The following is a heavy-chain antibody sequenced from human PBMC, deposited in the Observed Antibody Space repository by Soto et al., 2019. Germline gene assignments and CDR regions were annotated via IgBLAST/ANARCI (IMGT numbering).Heavy chain of an antibody. CDR2: IYYSGSA. D-gene: IGHD3-22*01. CDR3: ASLFNYYDSSGYAEYYFDH. Sequence: SETLSLTCTVSGGSINSGYCWSWIRQHPGKGLEWIGYIYYSGSANYNPSLKGRVTMSVDTSTNQFSLKLSAVTAADTAVYYCASLFNYYDSSGYAEYYFDHWGQGTLVPVSS. V-gene: IGHV4-31*03. J-gene: IGHJ4*02. CDR1: GGSINSGYC.